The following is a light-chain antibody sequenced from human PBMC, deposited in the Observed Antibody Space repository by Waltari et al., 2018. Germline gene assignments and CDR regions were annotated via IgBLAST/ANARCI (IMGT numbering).Light chain of an antibody. Sequence: QSVLTQPPSASGTPGPRVTIPCSARSPATGPKNVYWYQQLPGTAPKLRIYMNTQRPSGVPDRFSGSKAGTSASLAIGGLRSEDEAYYYCAAWDNSLSRVIFGGGTKLSVL. V-gene: IGLV1-47*01. J-gene: IGLJ2*01. CDR3: AAWDNSLSRVI. CDR1: SPATGPKN. CDR2: MNT.